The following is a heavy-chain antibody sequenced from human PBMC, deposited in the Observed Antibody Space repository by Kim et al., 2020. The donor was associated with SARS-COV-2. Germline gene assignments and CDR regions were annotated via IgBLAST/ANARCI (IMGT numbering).Heavy chain of an antibody. J-gene: IGHJ4*02. CDR1: GFTFSSYA. D-gene: IGHD3-9*01. CDR3: ARDRFSYYDILTGYGDY. CDR2: ISYDGSNK. Sequence: GGSLRPSCAASGFTFSSYAMHWVRQAPGKGLEWVAVISYDGSNKYYVDSVKGRFTISRDNSKNTLYLQMNSLRAEDTAVYYCARDRFSYYDILTGYGDYWGQGTLVTVSS. V-gene: IGHV3-30*04.